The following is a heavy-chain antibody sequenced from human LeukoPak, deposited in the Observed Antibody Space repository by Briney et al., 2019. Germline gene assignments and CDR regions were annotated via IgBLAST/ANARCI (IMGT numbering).Heavy chain of an antibody. V-gene: IGHV4-59*01. CDR1: GGPISSYY. CDR3: ARGSKAAPGTFDY. Sequence: PSETLSLTCTVSGGPISSYYWSWIRQPPGKGLEWIGYIYYTGSTDYNPSLKSRVAISVDTSKNQFSLKLSSVTAADTAVYYCARGSKAAPGTFDYWGQGTLVTVSS. J-gene: IGHJ4*02. CDR2: IYYTGST. D-gene: IGHD6-13*01.